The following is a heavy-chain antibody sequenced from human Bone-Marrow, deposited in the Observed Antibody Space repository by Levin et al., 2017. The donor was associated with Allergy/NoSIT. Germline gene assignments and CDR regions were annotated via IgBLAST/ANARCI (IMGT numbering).Heavy chain of an antibody. CDR2: IYYSGSP. J-gene: IGHJ6*02. CDR3: ARYDYSYYSYALDV. CDR1: GGSISSYY. D-gene: IGHD3-16*01. Sequence: SETLSLTCTVSGGSISSYYWSWIRQPPGKGLEWIGYIYYSGSPNYNPSLKSRVTISVDTSKNQFSLKLSSVTAASTAVYYCARYDYSYYSYALDVWGQGTTVTVSS. V-gene: IGHV4-59*12.